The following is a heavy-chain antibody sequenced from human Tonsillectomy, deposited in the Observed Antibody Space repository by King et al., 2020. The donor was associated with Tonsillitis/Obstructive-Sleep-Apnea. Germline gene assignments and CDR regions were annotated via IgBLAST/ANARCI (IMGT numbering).Heavy chain of an antibody. Sequence: DVQLVESGGGLVQPGGSLRLSCAASGFTFSSYAMSWVRQAPGKGLEWVSAISGSGGSTYYADSVKGRFTISRDNSKNTLYLQMNSLRAEDTAVYYCAKDRDGLRFLELLLFLYDYWGQGTLVTVSS. CDR2: ISGSGGST. CDR1: GFTFSSYA. V-gene: IGHV3-23*04. J-gene: IGHJ4*02. D-gene: IGHD3-3*01. CDR3: AKDRDGLRFLELLLFLYDY.